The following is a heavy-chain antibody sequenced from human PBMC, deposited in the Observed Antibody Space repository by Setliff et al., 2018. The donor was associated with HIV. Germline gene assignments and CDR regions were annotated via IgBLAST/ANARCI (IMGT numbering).Heavy chain of an antibody. CDR2: INPNSGGT. V-gene: IGHV1-2*06. CDR3: ARRAVAGVGDAFDI. J-gene: IGHJ3*02. Sequence: ASVKVSCKASGYTFTDYYMHWVRQAPGQGLEWMGRINPNSGGTKYAQKFQGRVTMTRDTSISTAYLELSRLRSDDTAVYYCARRAVAGVGDAFDIWGQGTMVTVSS. CDR1: GYTFTDYY. D-gene: IGHD6-19*01.